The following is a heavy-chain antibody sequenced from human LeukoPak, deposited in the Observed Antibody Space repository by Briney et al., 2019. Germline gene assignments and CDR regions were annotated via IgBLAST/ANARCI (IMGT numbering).Heavy chain of an antibody. V-gene: IGHV3-23*01. Sequence: GGSLRLSCAASGFTFSSYAMTWVRQAPGKGPEWVSHISGSGSGTYYAASVKGRSTISRDNSKNALYLQMNSLRAEDTALYYCAKPRGGTYQYYFDYWGQGALVTVSS. CDR2: ISGSGSGT. CDR1: GFTFSSYA. J-gene: IGHJ4*02. CDR3: AKPRGGTYQYYFDY. D-gene: IGHD1-26*01.